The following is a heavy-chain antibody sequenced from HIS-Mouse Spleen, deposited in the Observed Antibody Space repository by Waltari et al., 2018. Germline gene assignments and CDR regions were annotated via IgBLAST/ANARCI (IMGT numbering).Heavy chain of an antibody. D-gene: IGHD6-13*01. CDR3: AREIPYSSSWYDWYFDL. CDR2: IYYSGST. CDR1: GGSISSSSYY. J-gene: IGHJ2*01. V-gene: IGHV4-39*07. Sequence: QLQLQESGPGLVKPSETLSLTCTVSGGSISSSSYYWGWIRQPPGKGLEWILSIYYSGSTYYNPSLTSRVTISVDTSKNQFSLKLSSVTAADTAVYYCAREIPYSSSWYDWYFDLWGRGTLVTVSS.